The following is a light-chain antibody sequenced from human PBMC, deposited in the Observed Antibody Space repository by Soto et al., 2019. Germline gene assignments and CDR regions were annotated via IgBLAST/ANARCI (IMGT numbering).Light chain of an antibody. J-gene: IGLJ1*01. V-gene: IGLV2-14*03. Sequence: QSALTQPASVSGSPGQSITISCTGTSSDVGGYDFVSWYQHHPGKAPRLMIYDVSHRPSGVSDRFSASKSGNTASLTSSGLLSEDEAEYYCSSYTSISTYVFGTGTKLTVL. CDR3: SSYTSISTYV. CDR1: SSDVGGYDF. CDR2: DVS.